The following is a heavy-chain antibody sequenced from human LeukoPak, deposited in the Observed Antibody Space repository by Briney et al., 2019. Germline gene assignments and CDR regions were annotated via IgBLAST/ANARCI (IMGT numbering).Heavy chain of an antibody. V-gene: IGHV3-9*01. D-gene: IGHD3-9*01. J-gene: IGHJ6*02. CDR3: AKASRHYDILTGLSGDYYYGMDV. CDR2: ISWNSGSI. Sequence: GGSLRLSCAASRFTFDDYAMHWVRQAPGKGLEWVSGISWNSGSIGYADSVKGRFTISRDNAKNSLYLQTNSLRAEDTALYYCAKASRHYDILTGLSGDYYYGMDVWGQGTTVTVSS. CDR1: RFTFDDYA.